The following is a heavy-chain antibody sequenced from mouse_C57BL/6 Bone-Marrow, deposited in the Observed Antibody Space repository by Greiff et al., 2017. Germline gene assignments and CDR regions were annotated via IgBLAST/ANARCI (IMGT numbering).Heavy chain of an antibody. V-gene: IGHV1-64*01. Sequence: QVQLQQPGAELVKPGASVKLSCKASGYTFTSYWMHWVKQRPGQGLEWIGMIHPNSGSTNYNEKFKSKATLTVDKSSSTAYMQLSSLTSEDSAVXYCEGWLLPWYFDVWGTGTTVTVSS. CDR2: IHPNSGST. CDR1: GYTFTSYW. J-gene: IGHJ1*03. CDR3: EGWLLPWYFDV. D-gene: IGHD2-3*01.